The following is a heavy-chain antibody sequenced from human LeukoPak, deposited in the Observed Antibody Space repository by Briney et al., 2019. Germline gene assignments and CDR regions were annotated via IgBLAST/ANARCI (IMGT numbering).Heavy chain of an antibody. Sequence: KPSETLSLTCTVSGGSISSGGYYWSWIRQHPGKGLEWIGYIYYSGSTYYNPSLKSRVTISVDTSKNQFSLKLSSVTAADTAVYYCAREGGSSWLYYYMDVWGKGTTVTVSS. V-gene: IGHV4-31*03. CDR3: AREGGSSWLYYYMDV. CDR2: IYYSGST. D-gene: IGHD6-13*01. CDR1: GGSISSGGYY. J-gene: IGHJ6*03.